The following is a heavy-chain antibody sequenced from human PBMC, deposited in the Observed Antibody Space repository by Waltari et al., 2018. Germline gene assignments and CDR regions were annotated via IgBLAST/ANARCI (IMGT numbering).Heavy chain of an antibody. V-gene: IGHV1-69*12. CDR1: GGTLSSYA. J-gene: IGHJ4*02. Sequence: QVQLVQSGAEVKKPGSSVKVSCKASGGTLSSYAISWVRQAPGQGLEWMGGIIPIFGTANSAQKFQGRVTITADESTSTAYMELSSLRSEDTAVYYCARGHYYDSSGYYDQKYYFDYWGQGTLVTVSS. CDR2: IIPIFGTA. D-gene: IGHD3-22*01. CDR3: ARGHYYDSSGYYDQKYYFDY.